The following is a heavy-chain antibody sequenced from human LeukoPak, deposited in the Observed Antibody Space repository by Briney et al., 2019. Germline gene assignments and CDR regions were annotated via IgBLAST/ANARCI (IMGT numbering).Heavy chain of an antibody. CDR1: GGSFSGYY. CDR3: ARVPHYYGSGSYQYYFDY. D-gene: IGHD3-10*01. CDR2: INHSGST. Sequence: SETLSLTCAVYGGSFSGYYWSWIRQPPGKGLEWIGEINHSGSTNYNPFLKSRVTISVDTSKNQFSLKLSSVTAADTAVYYCARVPHYYGSGSYQYYFDYWGQGTLVTVSS. V-gene: IGHV4-34*01. J-gene: IGHJ4*02.